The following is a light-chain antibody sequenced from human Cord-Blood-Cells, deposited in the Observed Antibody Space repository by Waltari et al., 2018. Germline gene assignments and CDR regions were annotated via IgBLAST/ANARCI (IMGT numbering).Light chain of an antibody. CDR3: SSYTSSSTLV. J-gene: IGLJ2*01. CDR1: SSDVGGYNY. V-gene: IGLV2-14*01. Sequence: QSALPQPASVSGSPGQSITLSCTGTSSDVGGYNYVSWYQQHPGKAPKLMIYDVSNRPSGVSIRFSGSKSGNTASLTSSGLQAEDEADYYCSSYTSSSTLVFGGGTKLTVL. CDR2: DVS.